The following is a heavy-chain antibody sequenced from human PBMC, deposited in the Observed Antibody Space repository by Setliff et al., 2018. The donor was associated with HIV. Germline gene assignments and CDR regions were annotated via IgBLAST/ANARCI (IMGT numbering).Heavy chain of an antibody. CDR2: IISILGIT. CDR3: AGPRGDEAFDV. V-gene: IGHV1-69*10. J-gene: IGHJ3*01. CDR1: GGSSSTHA. Sequence: SVKVSCKASGGSSSTHAMDWVRQAPGQGLEWMGQIISILGITNYAQKFQGRVTLTADESTSTMYMELSSLTSDDTAVYYCAGPRGDEAFDVWGQGTMVTVSS.